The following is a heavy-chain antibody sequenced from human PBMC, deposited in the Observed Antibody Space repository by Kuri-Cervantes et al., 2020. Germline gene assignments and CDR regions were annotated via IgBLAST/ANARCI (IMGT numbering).Heavy chain of an antibody. V-gene: IGHV4-31*02. CDR3: ARDNGNWYFDL. J-gene: IGHJ2*01. Sequence: LRLSCTVSGGSISSGGYYWTWIRQHPGKGLEWIGYIYYSGSIYYSGSTYYNPSLKSRVTISVDTSKNQFSLKLSSVTAADTAVYYCARDNGNWYFDLWGRGTLVTVSS. CDR2: IYYSGSIYYSGST. CDR1: GGSISSGGYY. D-gene: IGHD3-16*02.